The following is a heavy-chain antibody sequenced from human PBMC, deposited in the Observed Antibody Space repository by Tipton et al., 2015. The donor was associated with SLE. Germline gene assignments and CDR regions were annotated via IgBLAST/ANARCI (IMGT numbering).Heavy chain of an antibody. CDR1: GGSISSSSYY. Sequence: TLSLTCTVSGGSISSSSYYWGWIRQPPGAGLEWIGSIYYSGSTYYNPSLMGQVTISVDTSKNQFSLKLSSVTAADTAVYSCARRSVLLWFFDYWGQGTLVTVSS. V-gene: IGHV4-39*01. D-gene: IGHD3-10*01. CDR2: IYYSGST. CDR3: ARRSVLLWFFDY. J-gene: IGHJ4*02.